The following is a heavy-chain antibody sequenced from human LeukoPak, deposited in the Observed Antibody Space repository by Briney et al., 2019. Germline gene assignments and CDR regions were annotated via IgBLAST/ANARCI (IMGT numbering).Heavy chain of an antibody. CDR3: ARGLIGYCSRTSCWLFDP. D-gene: IGHD2-2*01. CDR2: ISSSSSYI. Sequence: PGGSLRFSCAASGFTFSSYSMNWVRQAPGKGLEWVSYISSSSSYIYYADSVKGRFTISRDNAKNSLYLQMNSLRAEDTAVYYCARGLIGYCSRTSCWLFDPCGQGTLVTVSP. J-gene: IGHJ5*02. CDR1: GFTFSSYS. V-gene: IGHV3-21*01.